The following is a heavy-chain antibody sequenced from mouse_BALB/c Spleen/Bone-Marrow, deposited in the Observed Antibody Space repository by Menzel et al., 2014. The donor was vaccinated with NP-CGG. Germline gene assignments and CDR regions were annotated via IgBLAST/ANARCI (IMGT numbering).Heavy chain of an antibody. J-gene: IGHJ1*01. D-gene: IGHD2-1*01. V-gene: IGHV5-17*02. CDR3: ARYYGNYSGYFDV. CDR1: GFTFSSFG. CDR2: ISSGSSTI. Sequence: EVQRVESGGGLVQPGGSRKLSCAASGFTFSSFGMHWVRQAPEKGLEWVAYISSGSSTIYYADTVKGRFTISRDNPKNTLFLQITSLRSEDTAMYYCARYYGNYSGYFDVWGAGTTVNVSS.